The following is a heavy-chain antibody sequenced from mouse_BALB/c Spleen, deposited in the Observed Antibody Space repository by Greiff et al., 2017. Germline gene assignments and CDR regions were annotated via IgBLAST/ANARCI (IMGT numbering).Heavy chain of an antibody. CDR3: NAYYGYDSAY. CDR1: GFNIKDYY. CDR2: IDPENGDT. D-gene: IGHD2-2*01. J-gene: IGHJ3*01. Sequence: EVQLQQSGAELVRSGASVKLSCTASGFNIKDYYMHWVKQRPEQGLEWIGWIDPENGDTEYAPKFQGKATMTADTSSNTAYLQLSSLTSEDTAVYYCNAYYGYDSAYWGQGTLVTVSA. V-gene: IGHV14-4*02.